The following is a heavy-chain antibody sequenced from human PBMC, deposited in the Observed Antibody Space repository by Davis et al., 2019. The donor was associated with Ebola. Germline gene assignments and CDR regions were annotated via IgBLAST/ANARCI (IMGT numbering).Heavy chain of an antibody. Sequence: LSLTCAASGFTFSSYAMSWVRQAPGKGLEWVSAISGSGGSTYYADSVKGRFTISRDNSKNTLYLQMNSLRAEDTAVYYCPRFSRYYYFDYWGQGTLVTVSS. J-gene: IGHJ4*02. V-gene: IGHV3-23*01. CDR3: PRFSRYYYFDY. CDR1: GFTFSSYA. CDR2: ISGSGGST. D-gene: IGHD2-15*01.